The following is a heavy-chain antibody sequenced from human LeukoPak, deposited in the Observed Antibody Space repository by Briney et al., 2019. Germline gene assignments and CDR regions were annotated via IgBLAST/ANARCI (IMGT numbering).Heavy chain of an antibody. V-gene: IGHV3-21*01. CDR3: ARGDSSYGILTGYYIYIGY. D-gene: IGHD3-9*01. Sequence: PGGSLRLSCAASGFTFSSYSMNWVRQAPGKGLEWVSSISSSSSYIYYADSVKGRFTISRDNAKNSLYLQMNSLRAEDTAVYYCARGDSSYGILTGYYIYIGYWGQGTLVTVSP. CDR2: ISSSSSYI. J-gene: IGHJ4*02. CDR1: GFTFSSYS.